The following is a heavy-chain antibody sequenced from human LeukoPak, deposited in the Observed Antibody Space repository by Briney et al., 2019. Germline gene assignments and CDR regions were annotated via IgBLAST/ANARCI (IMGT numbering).Heavy chain of an antibody. D-gene: IGHD1-26*01. CDR1: GFTFSSYT. CDR3: VRGGSWSPFDY. Sequence: GGSLRLSCSASGFTFSSYTMHWVRQAPGKGLESVSAISSNGGSTYYADSVKGRFTISRDNSKNTLYLQMSSLRAEDTAVYYCVRGGSWSPFDYWGQGTLVTVSP. J-gene: IGHJ4*02. CDR2: ISSNGGST. V-gene: IGHV3-64D*09.